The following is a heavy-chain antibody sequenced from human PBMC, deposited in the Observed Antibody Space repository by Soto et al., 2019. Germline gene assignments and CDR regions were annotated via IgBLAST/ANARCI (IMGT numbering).Heavy chain of an antibody. CDR1: GFTFSNYP. Sequence: PGGSLRLSCSASGFTFSNYPMYWVRQTPGTGLEYVSAIGKNGGNTYYADSVRGRFTISRDNSKDTLYLQMSSLRPEDTAVYYCVNRWDYYGMDVWGQGTTVTVS. CDR3: VNRWDYYGMDV. CDR2: IGKNGGNT. D-gene: IGHD6-13*01. V-gene: IGHV3-64D*06. J-gene: IGHJ6*02.